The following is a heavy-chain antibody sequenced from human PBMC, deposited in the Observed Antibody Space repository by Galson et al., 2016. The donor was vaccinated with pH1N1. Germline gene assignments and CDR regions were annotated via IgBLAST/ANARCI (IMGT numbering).Heavy chain of an antibody. J-gene: IGHJ4*02. CDR3: ARDALDYYDSRGYYFDY. D-gene: IGHD3-22*01. Sequence: SLRLSCAASGFTFSSNWMSWVRQAPGKGLEWVASINQHGSEKYSVDSVKGRFTITRDNAKNSLYLQMNSLRAEDTAVYYCARDALDYYDSRGYYFDYWGQGTLVTVSS. V-gene: IGHV3-7*01. CDR1: GFTFSSNW. CDR2: INQHGSEK.